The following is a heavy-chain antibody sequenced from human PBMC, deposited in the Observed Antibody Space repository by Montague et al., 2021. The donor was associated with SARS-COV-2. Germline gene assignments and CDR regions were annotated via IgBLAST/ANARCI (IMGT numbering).Heavy chain of an antibody. D-gene: IGHD3-3*01. CDR1: GGSISSSSNY. J-gene: IGHJ4*02. Sequence: SETLSLICTVSGGSISSSSNYWGWIRQPPGKGLEWIGNIYYSGSTYYNPSLKSRVTISVDTSKNQFSLKLSSVTAADTAVYYCARLNFHITIFGVVSSRVFDYWGQGTLVTVSS. CDR3: ARLNFHITIFGVVSSRVFDY. CDR2: IYYSGST. V-gene: IGHV4-39*01.